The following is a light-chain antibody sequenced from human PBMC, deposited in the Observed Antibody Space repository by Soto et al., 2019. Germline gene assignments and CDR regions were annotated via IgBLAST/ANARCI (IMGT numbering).Light chain of an antibody. Sequence: QSALTQPRSVSGSLGQSVTISCTGTSSDVGGYNYVSWYQQHPGKALKLMIYDVSKRPSGVPDRFSGSKSGNTASLTISGLQEEDEADYYCCSYAGSYVFGTGTKVTVL. V-gene: IGLV2-11*01. CDR2: DVS. CDR1: SSDVGGYNY. CDR3: CSYAGSYV. J-gene: IGLJ1*01.